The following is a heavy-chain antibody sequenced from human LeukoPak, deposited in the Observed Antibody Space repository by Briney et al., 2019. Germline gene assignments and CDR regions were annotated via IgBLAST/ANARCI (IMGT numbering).Heavy chain of an antibody. CDR1: GYTFTSYG. Sequence: ASVKVSCKASGYTFTSYGISWVQQAPGQGLEWMGWISAYNGNTNYAQKVQGRVTMTTDTSTSTAYMELRSLRSDDTAVYYCARDQGYCSSTSCANNAEYFQHWGQGTLVTVSS. J-gene: IGHJ1*01. D-gene: IGHD2-2*01. CDR3: ARDQGYCSSTSCANNAEYFQH. V-gene: IGHV1-18*01. CDR2: ISAYNGNT.